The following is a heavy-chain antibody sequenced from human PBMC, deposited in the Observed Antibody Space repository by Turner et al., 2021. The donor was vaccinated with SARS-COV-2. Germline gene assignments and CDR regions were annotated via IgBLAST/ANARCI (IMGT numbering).Heavy chain of an antibody. J-gene: IGHJ4*02. Sequence: QVQLEQSGAEVKKPGASVKISCQASGYNFNGYYMHWVRPAHGQGLEWMGWINPSSGGTKFAQNFQGRVTLTWDASISTAYMEVSRLKSDDTAFYYCAKDSDYGGLIADYWGQGTLVTVSS. CDR3: AKDSDYGGLIADY. D-gene: IGHD4-17*01. CDR2: INPSSGGT. CDR1: GYNFNGYY. V-gene: IGHV1-2*02.